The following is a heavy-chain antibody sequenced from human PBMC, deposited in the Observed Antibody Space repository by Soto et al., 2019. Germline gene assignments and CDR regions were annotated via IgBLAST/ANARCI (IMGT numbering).Heavy chain of an antibody. J-gene: IGHJ4*02. Sequence: GGSLRLSCAASGFSFSDYYMSWVRQAPGKGLEWVSYISSVSIYTSYADSVKGRFTISRDNAKNSLYLQMNSLRAEDTAVYYCAKDLHYYGSGKYYNIYDYWGQGTLVTVSS. V-gene: IGHV3-11*05. CDR1: GFSFSDYY. D-gene: IGHD3-10*01. CDR2: ISSVSIYT. CDR3: AKDLHYYGSGKYYNIYDY.